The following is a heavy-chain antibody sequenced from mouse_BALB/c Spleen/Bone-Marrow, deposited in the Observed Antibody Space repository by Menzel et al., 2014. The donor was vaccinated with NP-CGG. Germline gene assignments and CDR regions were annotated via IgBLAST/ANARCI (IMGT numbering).Heavy chain of an antibody. Sequence: QVQLQQSGAELVRPGSSVKISCKASGYAFSNFWMNWVKQRPGQGLEWIGQIHPGDGDTNNNGKFKGKATLTTDKSSSTAYMQLSSLSSEDSAVYFCARVYYGNLDYWGQGTTRTGSS. CDR1: GYAFSNFW. D-gene: IGHD2-1*01. CDR3: ARVYYGNLDY. CDR2: IHPGDGDT. J-gene: IGHJ2*01. V-gene: IGHV1-80*01.